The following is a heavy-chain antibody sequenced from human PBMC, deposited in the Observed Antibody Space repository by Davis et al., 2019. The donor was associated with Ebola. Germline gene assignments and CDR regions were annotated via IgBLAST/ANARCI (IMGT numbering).Heavy chain of an antibody. D-gene: IGHD5-18*01. CDR1: GGSISSTNYY. J-gene: IGHJ5*02. V-gene: IGHV4-39*01. CDR3: ARRDRGYSYGFEH. Sequence: SETLSLTCTVSGGSISSTNYYWGWVRQPPGKGLEWIGSFSYRGSTYYNPSLESRVSISVDTSNNRFSLNLSSVTAADTAVYYCARRDRGYSYGFEHWGQGTLVTVSS. CDR2: FSYRGST.